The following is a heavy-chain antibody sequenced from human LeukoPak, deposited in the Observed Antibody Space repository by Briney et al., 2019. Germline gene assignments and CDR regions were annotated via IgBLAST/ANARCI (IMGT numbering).Heavy chain of an antibody. CDR2: ISYDGSNK. V-gene: IGHV3-30*18. D-gene: IGHD6-19*01. J-gene: IGHJ4*02. CDR3: AKDRGSGWYLRLFFDY. Sequence: GGSLRLSCAASGFTFSSYAMSWVRQAPGKGLEWVAVISYDGSNKYYADSVKGRFTISRDNSKNTLYLQMNSLRAEDTAVYYCAKDRGSGWYLRLFFDYWGQGTLVTVSS. CDR1: GFTFSSYA.